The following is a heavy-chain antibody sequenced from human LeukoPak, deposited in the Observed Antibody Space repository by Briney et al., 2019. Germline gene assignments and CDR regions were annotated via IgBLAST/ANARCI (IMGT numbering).Heavy chain of an antibody. CDR1: GFTLSTYW. CDR2: IKEDGSAT. V-gene: IGHV3-7*04. Sequence: GGSLRLSCAASGFTLSTYWMTWVRQAPGKGPEWVANIKEDGSATYYVDSVKGRFTISRDNAKKSLYLQMNSLRAEDTAVYYCAGDSPGYLAYDSWGQGTLVTVSS. J-gene: IGHJ4*02. D-gene: IGHD1-1*01. CDR3: AGDSPGYLAYDS.